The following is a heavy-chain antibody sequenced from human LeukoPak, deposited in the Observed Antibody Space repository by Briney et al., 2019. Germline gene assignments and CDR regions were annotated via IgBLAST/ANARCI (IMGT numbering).Heavy chain of an antibody. V-gene: IGHV3-48*01. J-gene: IGHJ4*02. Sequence: GGSLRLSCAASGFTFSSYSMNWVRQAPGKGLEWVSYISSSSSTIYYADSVKGRFTISRDNAKNSLYLQMNSLRAEDTAVYYCARADVIKVTTIDYWGQGTLVTVSS. CDR2: ISSSSSTI. D-gene: IGHD1-1*01. CDR3: ARADVIKVTTIDY. CDR1: GFTFSSYS.